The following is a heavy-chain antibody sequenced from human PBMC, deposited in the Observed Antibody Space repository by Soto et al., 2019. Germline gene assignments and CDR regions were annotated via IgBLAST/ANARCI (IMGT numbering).Heavy chain of an antibody. CDR2: ISAYNGNT. V-gene: IGHV1-18*01. CDR1: GYTFTSYG. J-gene: IGHJ4*02. Sequence: ASVKVSCKASGYTFTSYGISWVRQAPGQGLEWMGWISAYNGNTNYAQKLQGGVTMTTDTSTSTAYMELRSLRSDDTAVYYCARYSGIAVAGTHFDYWGQGTLVTVSS. CDR3: ARYSGIAVAGTHFDY. D-gene: IGHD6-19*01.